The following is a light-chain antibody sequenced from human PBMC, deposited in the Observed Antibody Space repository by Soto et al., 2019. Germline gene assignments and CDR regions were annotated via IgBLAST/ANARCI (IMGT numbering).Light chain of an antibody. J-gene: IGKJ4*01. Sequence: DIQMTQSPSTLSASVGDRVTITCRASQSISNWLAWYQQKPGKAPKLLIYKTSNIDSGVPSRFSGSGSGTEFSLTISSLQPDDCATYYCQQYKSFSLTFGGGTRVEVK. CDR1: QSISNW. CDR3: QQYKSFSLT. V-gene: IGKV1-5*03. CDR2: KTS.